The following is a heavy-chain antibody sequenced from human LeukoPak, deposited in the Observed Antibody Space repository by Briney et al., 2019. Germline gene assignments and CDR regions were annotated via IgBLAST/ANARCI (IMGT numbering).Heavy chain of an antibody. V-gene: IGHV3-30*01. CDR3: AREVGSGSSALDD. Sequence: PGGSLILSCADSGFTFSSSTMHWVRQAPGKVLEWVALIWYDGTDGFYADSVKGRFSISRDNSKSTLYLQMNSLRPEDTAVYYCAREVGSGSSALDDWGQGTLVAVSS. D-gene: IGHD3-10*01. J-gene: IGHJ4*02. CDR1: GFTFSSST. CDR2: IWYDGTDG.